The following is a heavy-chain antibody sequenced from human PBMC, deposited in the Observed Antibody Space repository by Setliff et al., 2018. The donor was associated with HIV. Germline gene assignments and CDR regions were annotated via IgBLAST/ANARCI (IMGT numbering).Heavy chain of an antibody. J-gene: IGHJ6*03. CDR3: ARAMRPGTGWLLYFYYYLDV. V-gene: IGHV1-8*02. D-gene: IGHD6-19*01. CDR2: MNPDSGNT. Sequence: ASVKVSCKPSGYAFATYDINWVRQATGQGLEWMGWMNPDSGNTGYAQKFQGRVTMTRDTSISTAYMELSSLRSEDTAVYFCARAMRPGTGWLLYFYYYLDVWGTGTTVTAP. CDR1: GYAFATYD.